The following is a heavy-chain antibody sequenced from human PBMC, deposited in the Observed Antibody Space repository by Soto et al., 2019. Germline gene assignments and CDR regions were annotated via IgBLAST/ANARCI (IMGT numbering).Heavy chain of an antibody. D-gene: IGHD1-26*01. CDR1: GFSFDDYA. CDR3: AKDKEGGTYFSGLRY. V-gene: IGHV3-9*01. Sequence: SGGSLRLSCAASGFSFDDYAIHWVRQAPGKGLEWVSGITRNSGSKGYADSVKGRFIVSRDDAKNSLYLQMNSLRPEDTALYYCAKDKEGGTYFSGLRYWGQGTLVTVSS. J-gene: IGHJ4*02. CDR2: ITRNSGSK.